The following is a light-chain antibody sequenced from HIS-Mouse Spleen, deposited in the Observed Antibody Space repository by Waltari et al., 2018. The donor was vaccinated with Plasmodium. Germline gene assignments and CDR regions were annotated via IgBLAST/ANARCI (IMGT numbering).Light chain of an antibody. CDR2: GKN. CDR3: NSRDSSGNHQV. CDR1: SLRSYY. J-gene: IGLJ3*02. Sequence: SSELTQDPAVSVALGQPVRITCQGDSLRSYYASWYQQKPGQAPVLVIYGKNNRPSGIPDRFPGSSSGNTASLTITGAQAEDEADYYCNSRDSSGNHQVFGGGTKLTVL. V-gene: IGLV3-19*01.